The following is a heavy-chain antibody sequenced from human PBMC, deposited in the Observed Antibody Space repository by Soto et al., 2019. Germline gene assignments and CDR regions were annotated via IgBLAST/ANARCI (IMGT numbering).Heavy chain of an antibody. V-gene: IGHV3-23*01. CDR1: GFTFSSYA. CDR3: AKGHTGIIVPMDV. Sequence: PGGSLRLSCAASGFTFSSYAMSWVRQAPGKGLEWVSAISGSGGSTFYADSVKGRFTISRDNSKNTLYLQMNSLRAEDTAVYYCAKGHTGIIVPMDVWGQGTTVTVSS. D-gene: IGHD1-26*01. J-gene: IGHJ6*02. CDR2: ISGSGGST.